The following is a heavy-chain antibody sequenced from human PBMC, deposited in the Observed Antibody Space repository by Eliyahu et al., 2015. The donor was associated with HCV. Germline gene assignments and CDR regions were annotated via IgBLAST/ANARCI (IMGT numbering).Heavy chain of an antibody. CDR1: GFPFSSHG. V-gene: IGHV3-30*02. D-gene: IGHD1-1*01. CDR2: IEYHERLQ. J-gene: IGHJ4*02. CDR3: VDNPFAF. Sequence: QVQLVESGGGVVQPGGSLRLSCAASGFPFSSHGMHWVRQGPGAGREWVAFIEYHERLQQYTDSVEGRFTISRDNSRSTLFLQMNSLRAEDTAVYYCVDNPFAFWGQGTLVTVSS.